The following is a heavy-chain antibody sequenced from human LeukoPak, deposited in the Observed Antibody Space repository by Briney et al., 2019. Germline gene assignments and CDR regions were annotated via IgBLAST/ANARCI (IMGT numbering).Heavy chain of an antibody. J-gene: IGHJ3*02. CDR1: GFTFDDYA. V-gene: IGHV3-9*01. D-gene: IGHD2-2*01. Sequence: GGSLRLSCAASGFTFDDYAMHWVRQAPGKGLEWVSGISWNSGSIGYADSVKGRFTISRDNAKNSLYLQMNSLRAEDTAVYYCAKEGNIVVVPAAYAFDIWGQGTMVTVSS. CDR3: AKEGNIVVVPAAYAFDI. CDR2: ISWNSGSI.